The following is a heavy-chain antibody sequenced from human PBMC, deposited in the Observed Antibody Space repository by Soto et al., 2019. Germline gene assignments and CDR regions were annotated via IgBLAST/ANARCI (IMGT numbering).Heavy chain of an antibody. Sequence: EVQLVESGGGLVQPGGSLGLSCAASGFAFSTYWMNWVRQAPGKGLEWVANIKQDGSERFYLDSVKDRFTISRDNARNTLHLQMNSLRADDTAVYYWAGGSGYQIDSWGQGTLVTVSS. CDR3: AGGSGYQIDS. V-gene: IGHV3-7*05. J-gene: IGHJ4*02. D-gene: IGHD5-12*01. CDR1: GFAFSTYW. CDR2: IKQDGSER.